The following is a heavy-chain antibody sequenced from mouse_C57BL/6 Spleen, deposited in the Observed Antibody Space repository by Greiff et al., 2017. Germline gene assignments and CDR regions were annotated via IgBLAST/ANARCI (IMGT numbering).Heavy chain of an antibody. CDR3: ALGGTYYSNYPFAY. CDR2: IYIGNGYT. V-gene: IGHV1-58*01. CDR1: GYTFTSYG. D-gene: IGHD2-5*01. J-gene: IGHJ3*01. Sequence: DVKLQESGAELVRPGSSVKMSCKTSGYTFTSYGINWVKQRPGQGLEWIGYIYIGNGYTEYNEKFKGKATLTSDTSSSTAYMQLSSLTSADSAIYFCALGGTYYSNYPFAYWGQGTLVTVSA.